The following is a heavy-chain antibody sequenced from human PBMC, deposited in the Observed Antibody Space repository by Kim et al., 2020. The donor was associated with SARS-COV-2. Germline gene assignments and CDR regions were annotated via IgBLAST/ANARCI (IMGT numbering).Heavy chain of an antibody. CDR3: ARSPHYYDSSGYYPHPPPDWYFDL. J-gene: IGHJ2*01. CDR2: IYYSGST. Sequence: SETLSLTCTVSGGSISSGGYYWSWIRQHPGKGLEWIGYIYYSGSTYYNPSLKSRVTISVDTSKNQFSLKLSSVTAADTAVYYCARSPHYYDSSGYYPHPPPDWYFDLWGRGTLVTVSS. D-gene: IGHD3-22*01. CDR1: GGSISSGGYY. V-gene: IGHV4-31*03.